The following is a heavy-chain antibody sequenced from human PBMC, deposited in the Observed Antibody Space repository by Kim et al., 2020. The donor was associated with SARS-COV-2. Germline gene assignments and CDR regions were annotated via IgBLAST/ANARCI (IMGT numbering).Heavy chain of an antibody. V-gene: IGHV1-18*01. Sequence: ASVKVSCKPSGDTLITYGINWVRQAPGQGLDWMGWISAYKGNTNYPQKYQGRVTLTTDTSTGTAYMELRSLRSDDTAIYFCARDMTQWMIRPDACDIWGQGTVVTVSS. CDR1: GDTLITYG. CDR2: ISAYKGNT. J-gene: IGHJ3*02. CDR3: ARDMTQWMIRPDACDI. D-gene: IGHD6-19*01.